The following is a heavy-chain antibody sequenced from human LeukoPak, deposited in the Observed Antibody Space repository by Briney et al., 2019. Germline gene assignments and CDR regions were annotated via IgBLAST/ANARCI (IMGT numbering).Heavy chain of an antibody. Sequence: PGGSLRLSCAASGFTFSSYAMSWVRQAPGKGLEWVSAISGSGGSTYYADSVKGRFTISRDNSKNTLYLQMNSLRAEDTAVYYCAKVNCSSTSCYYWFDPWGQGTLVTVSS. V-gene: IGHV3-23*01. CDR2: ISGSGGST. D-gene: IGHD2-2*01. CDR1: GFTFSSYA. J-gene: IGHJ5*02. CDR3: AKVNCSSTSCYYWFDP.